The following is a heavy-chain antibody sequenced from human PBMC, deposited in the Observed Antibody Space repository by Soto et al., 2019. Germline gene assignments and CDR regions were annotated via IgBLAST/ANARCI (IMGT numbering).Heavy chain of an antibody. CDR2: ISAYNGNT. CDR1: GYTFTSYG. V-gene: IGHV1-18*04. D-gene: IGHD3-22*01. J-gene: IGHJ1*01. Sequence: ASVKVSCKASGYTFTSYGISWLRQAPGQGLEWMGWISAYNGNTNYAQKLQGRVTMTTDTSTSTAYMELRSLRSDDTAVYYCARGTHYYDSSVAEYFQHWGQGTLVTVSS. CDR3: ARGTHYYDSSVAEYFQH.